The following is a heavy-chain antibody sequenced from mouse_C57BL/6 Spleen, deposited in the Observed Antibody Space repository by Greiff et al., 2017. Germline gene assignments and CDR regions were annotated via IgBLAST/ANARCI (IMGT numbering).Heavy chain of an antibody. Sequence: QVHVKQSGPGLVQPSQSLSITCTVSGFSLTSYGVHWVRQSPGKGLEWLGVLWSGGSTDYNAAFISRLSISKDNSESQVFFKMNSLQADDTAIYDCARNRGITTVVATKDGMDYWGQGTSVTVSS. CDR1: GFSLTSYG. D-gene: IGHD1-1*01. CDR3: ARNRGITTVVATKDGMDY. CDR2: LWSGGST. J-gene: IGHJ4*01. V-gene: IGHV2-2*01.